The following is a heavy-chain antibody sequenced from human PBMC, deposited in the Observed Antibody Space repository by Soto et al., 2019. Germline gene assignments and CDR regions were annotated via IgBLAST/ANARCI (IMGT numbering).Heavy chain of an antibody. CDR2: ISSSSSTI. D-gene: IGHD3-3*01. Sequence: GGSLRLSCAASGFTFSSYSMNWVRQAPGKGLEWVSYISSSSSTIYYADSVKGRFTISRDNAKNSLYLQMNSLRDEDTAVYYCARAYYDFWSGSMNWFDPWGQGTLVTVSS. V-gene: IGHV3-48*02. CDR3: ARAYYDFWSGSMNWFDP. J-gene: IGHJ5*02. CDR1: GFTFSSYS.